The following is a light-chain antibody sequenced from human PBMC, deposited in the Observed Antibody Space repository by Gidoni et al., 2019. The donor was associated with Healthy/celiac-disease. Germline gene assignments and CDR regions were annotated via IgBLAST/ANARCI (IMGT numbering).Light chain of an antibody. CDR2: ENN. V-gene: IGLV1-51*02. CDR1: SSNIGNNY. CDR3: GTWDSSLSRGV. Sequence: QSVLTQPPSVSAAPGQKVTISCSGSSSNIGNNYVSWYQQLPGTAPQLLIYENNKRPSGIPDRFSGSKSGTSATLGITGLQTGDEADYYCGTWDSSLSRGVFGGGTKLTVL. J-gene: IGLJ2*01.